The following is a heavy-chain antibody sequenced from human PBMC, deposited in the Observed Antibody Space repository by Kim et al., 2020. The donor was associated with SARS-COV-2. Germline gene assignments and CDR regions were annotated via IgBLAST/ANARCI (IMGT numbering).Heavy chain of an antibody. Sequence: GGSLRLSCAASGFTFSSYSMNWVRQAPGKGLEWVSSISSSSSYIYYADSVKGRFTISRDNAKNSLYLQMNSLRAEDTAVYYCAREERVVVPAAMGGGNDYWGQGTLVTVSS. CDR2: ISSSSSYI. J-gene: IGHJ4*02. D-gene: IGHD2-2*01. V-gene: IGHV3-21*01. CDR1: GFTFSSYS. CDR3: AREERVVVPAAMGGGNDY.